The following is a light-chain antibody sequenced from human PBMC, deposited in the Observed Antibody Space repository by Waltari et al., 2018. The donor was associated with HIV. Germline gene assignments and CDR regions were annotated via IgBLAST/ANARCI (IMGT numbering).Light chain of an antibody. CDR1: ANDVGGYNY. CDR2: DVT. J-gene: IGLJ2*01. V-gene: IGLV2-8*01. CDR3: SSYAGSAVV. Sequence: QSALTQPPSASGSPGQSVTIPCTGTANDVGGYNYASWYQLHPGKAPKLLIYDVTKRPSGVPDRFSGSKSGNTASLTVSGLQGDDEADYYCSSYAGSAVVFGGGTKLTVL.